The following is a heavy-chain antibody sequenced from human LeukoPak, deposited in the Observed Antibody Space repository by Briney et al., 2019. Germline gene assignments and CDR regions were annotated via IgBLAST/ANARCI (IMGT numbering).Heavy chain of an antibody. D-gene: IGHD3-3*01. Sequence: PGGSLRLSCAASGFTFSSYSMNWVRQAPGKGLEWVSSISSSSSYIYYADSVKGRFTISRDNAKNSLYLQMNSLRAEDTAVYYCASLPTIFGVVPWFDPWGQGTLVTVFS. V-gene: IGHV3-21*01. J-gene: IGHJ5*02. CDR1: GFTFSSYS. CDR2: ISSSSSYI. CDR3: ASLPTIFGVVPWFDP.